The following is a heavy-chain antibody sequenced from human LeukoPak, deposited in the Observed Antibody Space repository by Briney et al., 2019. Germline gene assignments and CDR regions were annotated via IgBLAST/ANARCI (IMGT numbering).Heavy chain of an antibody. CDR3: AKGGDYGSAPKY. J-gene: IGHJ4*02. V-gene: IGHV3-23*01. Sequence: GGSLRLSCAASGFTFSGYAMSWVRQAPGKGLEWVSAISGSGGSTYYADSVKGRFTISRDNSKNTLYLQMNSLRAEDTAVYYCAKGGDYGSAPKYWGQGTLVTVSS. CDR2: ISGSGGST. CDR1: GFTFSGYA. D-gene: IGHD3-10*01.